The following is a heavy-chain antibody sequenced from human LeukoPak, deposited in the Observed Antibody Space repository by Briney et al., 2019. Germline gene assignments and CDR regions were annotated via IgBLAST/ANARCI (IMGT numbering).Heavy chain of an antibody. V-gene: IGHV4-39*07. J-gene: IGHJ4*02. CDR1: GGSISSSSYY. D-gene: IGHD6-13*01. CDR3: ARSYSSNWSYFFGY. CDR2: IYYSGST. Sequence: SETLSLTCTVSGGSISSSSYYWGWIRQPPGKGLEWTGSIYYSGSTNYNPSLRSRVAISVDTSKNHFSLKLTSVTAADTAVYYCARSYSSNWSYFFGYWGQGALVTVSS.